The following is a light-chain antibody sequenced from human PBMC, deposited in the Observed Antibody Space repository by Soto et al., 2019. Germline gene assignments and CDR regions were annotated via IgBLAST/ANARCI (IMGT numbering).Light chain of an antibody. CDR3: QQYDNWPYT. V-gene: IGKV3-15*01. CDR1: QSVSNN. CDR2: GAS. J-gene: IGKJ2*01. Sequence: EIVMTHSPATLSVSPGERATLSCRASQSVSNNLAWYQQKPGQAPRLLIYGASTRATAIPARFSGSGSGTEFTLTISSLQSEDFAVYFCQQYDNWPYTFGQGTELEIK.